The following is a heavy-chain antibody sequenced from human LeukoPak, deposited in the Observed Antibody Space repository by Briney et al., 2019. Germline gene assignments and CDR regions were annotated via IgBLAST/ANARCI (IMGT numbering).Heavy chain of an antibody. V-gene: IGHV3-23*01. CDR3: AKDDDGHHHGVDH. J-gene: IGHJ4*02. CDR1: GFTVSSYA. D-gene: IGHD4-17*01. CDR2: IGYSAGAT. Sequence: AGGSLRLSCAASGFTVSSYAMTWVRQAPGKGLEWVSAIGYSAGATYYADSVKGRLTISRDNSMNTLYLQMSSLRADDTALYYCAKDDDGHHHGVDHWGQGTLVTVSS.